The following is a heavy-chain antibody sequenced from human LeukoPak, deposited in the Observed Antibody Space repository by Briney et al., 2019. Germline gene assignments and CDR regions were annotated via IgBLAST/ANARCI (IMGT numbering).Heavy chain of an antibody. V-gene: IGHV1-18*01. CDR2: ISAYNGNT. CDR1: GYTFTSYG. Sequence: ASVKVSCKASGYTFTSYGISWVRQAPGQGLEWMGWISAYNGNTNYAQKLQGRVTMTTDTSTSTAYMELRSLRSDDTAVYYCARRERHSYGSGGSDYYGMDVWGQGTTVTVSS. CDR3: ARRERHSYGSGGSDYYGMDV. D-gene: IGHD5-18*01. J-gene: IGHJ6*02.